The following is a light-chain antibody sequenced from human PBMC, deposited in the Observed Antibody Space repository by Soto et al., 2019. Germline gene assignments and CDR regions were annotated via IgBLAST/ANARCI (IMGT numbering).Light chain of an antibody. V-gene: IGKV3-15*01. CDR3: QQYNNWPPRT. J-gene: IGKJ1*01. Sequence: EIVMTQSPATLSVSPGERATLSCRASQSVSSNLAWYQQKPGQAPRLLIYGASTRATGIPARFSGSGSGTEFTLTSSSLQSEDFEVYYCQQYNNWPPRTFGQGTKVEIK. CDR2: GAS. CDR1: QSVSSN.